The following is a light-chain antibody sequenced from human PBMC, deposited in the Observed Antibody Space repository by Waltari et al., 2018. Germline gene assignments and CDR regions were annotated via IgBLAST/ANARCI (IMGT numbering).Light chain of an antibody. CDR2: ATS. J-gene: IGKJ1*01. CDR3: QHHVRLPAT. CDR1: QDIGHY. Sequence: IVLTQSPGTLSLSPGGRATLSCRASQDIGHYLAWYQQKPGQAPRLHIYATSTRAAGIPDRFSGSGSGADFSLTITRLEPEDFAVYYCQHHVRLPATFGQGTKV. V-gene: IGKV3-20*01.